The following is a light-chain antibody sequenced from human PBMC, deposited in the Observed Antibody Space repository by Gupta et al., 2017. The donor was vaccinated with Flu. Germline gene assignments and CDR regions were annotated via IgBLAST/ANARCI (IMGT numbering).Light chain of an antibody. CDR1: QSVLYSSNNKNY. J-gene: IGKJ1*01. Sequence: NCKSSQSVLYSSNNKNYLAWYQQKPGQPPKLLIYWASTRESGVPDRFSGSGSATDFTLTISSLQAEDVAVYCCQQYYGTPPTFGQGTKVEIK. CDR2: WAS. V-gene: IGKV4-1*01. CDR3: QQYYGTPPT.